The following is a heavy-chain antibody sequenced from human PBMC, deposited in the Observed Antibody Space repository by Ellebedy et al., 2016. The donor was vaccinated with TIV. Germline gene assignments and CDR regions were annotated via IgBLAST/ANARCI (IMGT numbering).Heavy chain of an antibody. CDR2: IDPSPSDSYI. D-gene: IGHD7-27*01. J-gene: IGHJ4*02. Sequence: KVSXXGSEYSFIHYWITWVRQMPGQGLEWMGRIDPSPSDSYIDYSPSFQGHVTISVDKSITTAYLQWSSLKASDTAIYYCARHELGSNAAFDYWGQGTLVTVSS. CDR3: ARHELGSNAAFDY. CDR1: EYSFIHYW. V-gene: IGHV5-10-1*01.